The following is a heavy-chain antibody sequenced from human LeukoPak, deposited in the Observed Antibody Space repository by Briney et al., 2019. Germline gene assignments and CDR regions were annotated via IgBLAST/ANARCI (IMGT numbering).Heavy chain of an antibody. Sequence: SETLSLTCTVSGGSISSSSYYWGWIRQPPGKGLEWIGSIYYSGSTYYSPSLKSRVTISVDTSKNQFSLKLSSVTAADTAVYYCASPGPVTLDAFDIWGQGTMVTVSS. CDR3: ASPGPVTLDAFDI. J-gene: IGHJ3*02. CDR1: GGSISSSSYY. CDR2: IYYSGST. V-gene: IGHV4-39*07. D-gene: IGHD1-14*01.